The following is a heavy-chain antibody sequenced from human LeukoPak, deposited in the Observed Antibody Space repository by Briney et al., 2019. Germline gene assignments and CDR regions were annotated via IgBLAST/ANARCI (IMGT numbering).Heavy chain of an antibody. D-gene: IGHD4-17*01. J-gene: IGHJ4*02. CDR3: AKAPDYGDSDYFDY. V-gene: IGHV3-9*01. CDR1: GFTFDDYA. CDR2: ISWNSGSI. Sequence: GGSLRLSCAASGFTFDDYAMHWVRQAPGKGLEWVSGISWNSGSIGYADSVKGRFTISRDNAKNSLYLQMNSLRAEDTALYYCAKAPDYGDSDYFDYWGQGTLATVSS.